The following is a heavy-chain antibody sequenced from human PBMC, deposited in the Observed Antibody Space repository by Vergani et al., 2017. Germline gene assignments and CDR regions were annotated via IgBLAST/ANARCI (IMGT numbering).Heavy chain of an antibody. D-gene: IGHD6-19*01. CDR1: GFTFDDYA. Sequence: EVQLVESGGGLVQPGRSLRLSCAASGFTFDDYAMHWVRQAPGKGLEWVSGISWNSGSIGYADSVKGRFTISRDNAKNSLYLQMNSLRAEDTALYYCAKDPGYSSGWFQARSYAFDIWGQGTTVTVSS. J-gene: IGHJ3*02. CDR3: AKDPGYSSGWFQARSYAFDI. V-gene: IGHV3-9*01. CDR2: ISWNSGSI.